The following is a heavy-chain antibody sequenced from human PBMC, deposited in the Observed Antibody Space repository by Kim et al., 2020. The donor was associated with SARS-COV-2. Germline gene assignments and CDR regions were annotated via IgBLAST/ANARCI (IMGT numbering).Heavy chain of an antibody. Sequence: ASVKVSCKASGYTFTSYAMNWVRQAPGQGLEWMGWINTNTGNPTYAQGFTGLFVFSLDTSFSTAYLQISSLKAEDTALYYCARDLEQQLVLYYYYYMYVWGKGTTVTVSS. CDR3: ARDLEQQLVLYYYYYMYV. D-gene: IGHD6-13*01. J-gene: IGHJ6*03. CDR1: GYTFTSYA. CDR2: INTNTGNP. V-gene: IGHV7-4-1*02.